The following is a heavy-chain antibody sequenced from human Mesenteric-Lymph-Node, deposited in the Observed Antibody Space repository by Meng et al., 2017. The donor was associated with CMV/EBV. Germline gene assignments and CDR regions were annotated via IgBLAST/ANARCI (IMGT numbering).Heavy chain of an antibody. CDR2: IIPIFGTA. D-gene: IGHD5-12*01. CDR3: ARGRGVATEIDY. CDR1: GGTFSSYA. J-gene: IGHJ4*02. V-gene: IGHV1-69*01. Sequence: SCKASGGTFSSYAISWVRQAPGQGLEWMGGIIPIFGTANYAQKFQGRVTITADESTSTAYMELSSLRSEGTAVYYCARGRGVATEIDYWGQGTLVTVSS.